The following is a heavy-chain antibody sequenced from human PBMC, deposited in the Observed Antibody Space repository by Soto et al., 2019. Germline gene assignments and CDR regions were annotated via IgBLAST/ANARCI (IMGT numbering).Heavy chain of an antibody. Sequence: QVQLVESGGGLVKPGGSLRLSCAASGFTFNDYYMSWIRQASGKGLEWVSYISSGGSIIYYVDSVKGRFTISRDNAKNSLYLQMNSLRAEDTAVYYCARGLGLELRYYFYYMDVWGKGTTVTVSS. V-gene: IGHV3-11*01. CDR3: ARGLGLELRYYFYYMDV. CDR2: ISSGGSII. J-gene: IGHJ6*03. CDR1: GFTFNDYY. D-gene: IGHD1-7*01.